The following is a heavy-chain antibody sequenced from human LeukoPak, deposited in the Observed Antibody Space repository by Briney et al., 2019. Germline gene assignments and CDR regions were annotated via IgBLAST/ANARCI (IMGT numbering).Heavy chain of an antibody. CDR1: GFTFSSYD. CDR3: ARGHYYGSGSYGPPPYYYYGMDV. V-gene: IGHV3-13*01. J-gene: IGHJ6*02. CDR2: IGTAGDT. D-gene: IGHD3-10*01. Sequence: GGSLRLSCAASGFTFSSYDMHWVRQATGKGLEWVSAIGTAGDTYYPGSVEGRFTISRENAKNSLYLQMNSLRAGDTAVYYCARGHYYGSGSYGPPPYYYYGMDVWGQGTTVTVSS.